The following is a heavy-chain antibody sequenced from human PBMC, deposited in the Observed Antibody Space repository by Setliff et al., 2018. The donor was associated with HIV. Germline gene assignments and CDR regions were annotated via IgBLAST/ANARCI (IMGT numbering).Heavy chain of an antibody. CDR1: GGSFTHYY. D-gene: IGHD6-13*01. CDR2: IDHSGST. Sequence: SETLSLTCVVYGGSFTHYYWTWIRQPPGKGLECIGEIDHSGSTNYNPSLKSRVTISVDTSKNQFSLNLKSMTAADTAIYYCARRGSSWYSHWFDPWGQGTLVTVSS. J-gene: IGHJ5*02. CDR3: ARRGSSWYSHWFDP. V-gene: IGHV4-34*01.